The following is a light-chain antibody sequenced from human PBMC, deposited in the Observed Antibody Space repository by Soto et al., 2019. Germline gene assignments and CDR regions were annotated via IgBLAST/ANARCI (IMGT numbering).Light chain of an antibody. V-gene: IGKV3-15*01. J-gene: IGKJ2*01. Sequence: EIVMTQSPATLSVSPGERAALSCRASQSVSSNFAWYQQKPGQAPRLLIYGASTRATGIPARFSGSGSWTEFTLTISSLQSEDFAVYYCQQYNKWPYTFGQGTKVEIK. CDR2: GAS. CDR3: QQYNKWPYT. CDR1: QSVSSN.